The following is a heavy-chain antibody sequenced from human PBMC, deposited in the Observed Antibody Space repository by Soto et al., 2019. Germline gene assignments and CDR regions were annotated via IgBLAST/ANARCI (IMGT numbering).Heavy chain of an antibody. D-gene: IGHD5-12*01. J-gene: IGHJ4*02. Sequence: ESGGGVVHPGRSLRLSCVASGFTFSSHAMHWLRQAPGRGLEWVALISFDGSKEYYVDSVKGRFTISRDNSKNTLYMEMNSLRPDDTAVYHCAKGDSGYVTDWGQGTLVTVSS. CDR3: AKGDSGYVTD. CDR2: ISFDGSKE. CDR1: GFTFSSHA. V-gene: IGHV3-30*18.